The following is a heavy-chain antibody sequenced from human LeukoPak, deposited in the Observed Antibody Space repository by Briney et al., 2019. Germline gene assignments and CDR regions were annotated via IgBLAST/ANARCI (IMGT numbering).Heavy chain of an antibody. V-gene: IGHV3-21*04. Sequence: GGSLRLSCAASGFTFSSYSMNWVRQAPGKGLEWVSSISSSSSYIYYADSVKGRFTISRDNSKNTLDLQMNSLRAEDTAVYYCARVYSNYQYYFDYWGQGTLVTVSS. J-gene: IGHJ4*02. CDR1: GFTFSSYS. CDR3: ARVYSNYQYYFDY. D-gene: IGHD4-11*01. CDR2: ISSSSSYI.